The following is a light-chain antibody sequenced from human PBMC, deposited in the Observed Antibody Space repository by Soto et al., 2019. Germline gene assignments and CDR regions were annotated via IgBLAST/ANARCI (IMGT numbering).Light chain of an antibody. CDR3: GTWDSSLSPRVL. CDR2: DHN. Sequence: QSVLTQPPSVSAAPGQTVTISCSGSSSNIGNNYVSWYQQLPGTASKLLIYDHNKRPSGIPDRFSGSKSGTSATLGITGLQAGDEADYYCGTWDSSLSPRVLFGGGTKLTVL. J-gene: IGLJ2*01. CDR1: SSNIGNNY. V-gene: IGLV1-51*01.